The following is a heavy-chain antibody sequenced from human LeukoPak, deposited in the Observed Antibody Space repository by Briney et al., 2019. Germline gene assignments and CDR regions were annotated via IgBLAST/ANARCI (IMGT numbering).Heavy chain of an antibody. Sequence: PGGSLRLSCAASGFTFSTYEMHWVRQAPGKGLEWVSDISSSGSTVYYADSVKGRFTTSRDNAKIFLYLQMHSLRAEDTAVYYCSLLAVASPQDYWGQGTLVTVSS. CDR2: ISSSGSTV. D-gene: IGHD6-19*01. CDR3: SLLAVASPQDY. V-gene: IGHV3-48*03. CDR1: GFTFSTYE. J-gene: IGHJ4*02.